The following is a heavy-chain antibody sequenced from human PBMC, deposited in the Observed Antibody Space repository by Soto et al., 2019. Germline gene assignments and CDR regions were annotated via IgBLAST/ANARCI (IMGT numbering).Heavy chain of an antibody. CDR1: GGSISSSNW. D-gene: IGHD4-17*01. J-gene: IGHJ4*02. Sequence: QVQLQESGPGLVKPSGTLSLTCAVSGGSISSSNWWSWVRQPPGKGLEWIGEIYHSGSTNYNPSLKCRVTISVDKSKNQFSLKLSSVTAADTAVYYCASEGYGDYVAYWGQGTLVTVSS. CDR2: IYHSGST. CDR3: ASEGYGDYVAY. V-gene: IGHV4-4*02.